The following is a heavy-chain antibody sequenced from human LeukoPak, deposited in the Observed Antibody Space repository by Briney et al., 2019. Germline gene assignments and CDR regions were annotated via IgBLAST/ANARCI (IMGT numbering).Heavy chain of an antibody. J-gene: IGHJ5*02. D-gene: IGHD2-8*01. CDR1: VHSLSSGSYY. Sequence: SQSLSLTRAFPVHSLSSGSYYWSWIRQPAGGGLGWIGRSYTGGSTTYNPSLKSQVTMSVNTSKSQFSLKLSSVTAADTAVYYCARLVLGYCTNGVCYRRFDPWGQGTLVTVSS. CDR2: SYTGGST. CDR3: ARLVLGYCTNGVCYRRFDP. V-gene: IGHV4-61*02.